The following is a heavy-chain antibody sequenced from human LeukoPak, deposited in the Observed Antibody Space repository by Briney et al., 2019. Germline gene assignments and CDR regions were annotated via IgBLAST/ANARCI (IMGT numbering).Heavy chain of an antibody. V-gene: IGHV3-21*01. CDR3: ARDLLAVAADGYNWFDP. Sequence: GGSLRLSCAASGFTFSSYSMNWVRQAPGKGLEWVSSISSSSSYIYYADSVKGRFTISRDNAKNSLYLQMNSLRAEDTAVYYCARDLLAVAADGYNWFDPWGQGTLVTVSS. D-gene: IGHD6-19*01. J-gene: IGHJ5*02. CDR2: ISSSSSYI. CDR1: GFTFSSYS.